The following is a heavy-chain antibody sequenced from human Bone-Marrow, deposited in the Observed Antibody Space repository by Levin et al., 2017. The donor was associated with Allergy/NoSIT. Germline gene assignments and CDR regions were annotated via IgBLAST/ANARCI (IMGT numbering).Heavy chain of an antibody. J-gene: IGHJ4*02. D-gene: IGHD6-19*01. CDR1: GFTFSSYG. CDR2: ISYDGSNK. Sequence: GGSLRLSCAASGFTFSSYGMHWVRQAPGKGLEWVAVISYDGSNKYYADSVKGRFTISRDNSKNTLYLQMNSLRAEDTAVYYCAKSSGIAVAGTWDYFDYWGQGTLVTVSS. V-gene: IGHV3-30*18. CDR3: AKSSGIAVAGTWDYFDY.